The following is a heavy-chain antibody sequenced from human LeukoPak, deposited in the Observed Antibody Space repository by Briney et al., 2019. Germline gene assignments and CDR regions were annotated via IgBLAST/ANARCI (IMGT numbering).Heavy chain of an antibody. D-gene: IGHD3-22*01. V-gene: IGHV3-53*01. CDR1: GVTVDSNY. CDR3: ARGDDSGYYDYFDY. J-gene: IGHJ4*02. CDR2: IYTGGNT. Sequence: GGSLRLSCAASGVTVDSNYLSWVRQAPGKGLEWVSTIYTGGNTYYAASVKGRFTISRDFSKNTVFLHMNSLRAEDTAMYYCARGDDSGYYDYFDYWGQGALVTVSS.